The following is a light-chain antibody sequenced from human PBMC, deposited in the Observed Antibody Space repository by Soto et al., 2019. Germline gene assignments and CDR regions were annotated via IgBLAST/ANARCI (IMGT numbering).Light chain of an antibody. CDR1: QSVSSK. J-gene: IGKJ2*01. CDR2: GAS. CDR3: QQYNNWPQP. V-gene: IGKV3-15*01. Sequence: EIVMTRSPVTLSVSPGERATLSCRASQSVSSKLAWYQQKPGQAPRLLIYGASTRATGIPARFSGSGSGTEFTLSISSLQSEDFAVYYCQQYNNWPQPFGQGTKLEIK.